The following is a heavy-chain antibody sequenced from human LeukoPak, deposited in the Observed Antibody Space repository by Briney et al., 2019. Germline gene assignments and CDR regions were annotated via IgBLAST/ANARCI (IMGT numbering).Heavy chain of an antibody. CDR3: ARGLGKLSFPFDY. D-gene: IGHD3-16*02. CDR1: GFTFSSYA. CDR2: IYYSGST. Sequence: NPGGSLRLSCAASGFTFSSYAMSWLRQPPGKGLEWIGYIYYSGSTSNNPSLKSRVTISVDTSKNQFSLKLTSVTAADTAVYYCARGLGKLSFPFDYWGQGTLVTVSS. V-gene: IGHV4-59*01. J-gene: IGHJ4*02.